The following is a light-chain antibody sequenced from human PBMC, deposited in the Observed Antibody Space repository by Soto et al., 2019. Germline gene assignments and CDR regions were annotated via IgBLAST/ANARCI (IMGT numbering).Light chain of an antibody. CDR3: CSYAGSSTFVL. CDR2: DVI. CDR1: SSDVGTYSL. J-gene: IGLJ2*01. V-gene: IGLV2-23*02. Sequence: QSVLTQPASVSGSPGQSITISCTGTSSDVGTYSLVSWYQQHPGKAPKLMIYDVINRPSGVSNRFSGSKSGNTASLTISGLQAEDEADYYCCSYAGSSTFVLFGGGTKVTVL.